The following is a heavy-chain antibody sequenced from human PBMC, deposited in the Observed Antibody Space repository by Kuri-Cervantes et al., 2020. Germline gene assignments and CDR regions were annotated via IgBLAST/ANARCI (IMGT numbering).Heavy chain of an antibody. CDR1: GCTFTSYG. J-gene: IGHJ5*02. CDR3: ARTGGSQLLGKSNWFDP. D-gene: IGHD2-2*01. Sequence: ASVKVSCKASGCTFTSYGISWVRQAPGQGLEWMGWISAYNGNTNYAQKLQGRVTMTTDTSTSTAYMELRSLRSDDTAVYYCARTGGSQLLGKSNWFDPWGQGTLVTVSS. CDR2: ISAYNGNT. V-gene: IGHV1-18*01.